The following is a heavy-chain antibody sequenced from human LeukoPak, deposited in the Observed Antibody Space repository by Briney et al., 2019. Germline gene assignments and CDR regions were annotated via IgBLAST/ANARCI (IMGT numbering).Heavy chain of an antibody. J-gene: IGHJ4*02. Sequence: GGSLRLSCATSGFTFDDYAMHWVRQAPGKGLEWVSGISWNSGSIGYADSVKGRFTISRDNAKNSLYLQMNSLRAEDTALYYCAKLGDYYGSGSYEPLYFDYWGQGTLVTVSS. D-gene: IGHD3-10*01. CDR1: GFTFDDYA. V-gene: IGHV3-9*01. CDR3: AKLGDYYGSGSYEPLYFDY. CDR2: ISWNSGSI.